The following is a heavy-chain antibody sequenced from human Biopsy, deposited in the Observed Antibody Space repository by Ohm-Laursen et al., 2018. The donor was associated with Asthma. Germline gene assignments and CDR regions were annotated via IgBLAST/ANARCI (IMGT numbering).Heavy chain of an antibody. J-gene: IGHJ6*02. CDR2: ISVYNGNI. V-gene: IGHV1-18*01. CDR3: ARAVDYSHYYGIDV. CDR1: GYTFNSAG. Sequence: ASVKVSCNTSGYTFNSAGITWVRQAPGQGLEWMGWISVYNGNIKDAQKLQDRVTMITDTSTSTAYMELRSLRSDDTAVYFCARAVDYSHYYGIDVWGQGTTVTVS. D-gene: IGHD3-10*01.